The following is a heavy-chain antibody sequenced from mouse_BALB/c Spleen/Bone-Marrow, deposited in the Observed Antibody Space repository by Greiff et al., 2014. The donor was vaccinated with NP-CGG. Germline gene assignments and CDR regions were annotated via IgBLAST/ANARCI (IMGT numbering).Heavy chain of an antibody. CDR1: GYAFSNYG. V-gene: IGHV1-80*01. J-gene: IGHJ4*01. CDR3: ASVYDYGRGYAMDY. D-gene: IGHD2-4*01. Sequence: VQLQQSGAELVRPGSSVKISCKASGYAFSNYGMNWVKQRPGQGLEWIGQIYPGDGDTNYNGEFKGRVTLTADKSSSTAYMQLSSLTSEDSAVYFCASVYDYGRGYAMDYWGQGTSVTVSS. CDR2: IYPGDGDT.